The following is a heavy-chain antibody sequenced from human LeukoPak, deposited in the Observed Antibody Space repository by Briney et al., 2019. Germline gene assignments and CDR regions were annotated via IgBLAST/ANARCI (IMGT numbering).Heavy chain of an antibody. D-gene: IGHD5-24*01. CDR2: ISDSGST. J-gene: IGHJ2*01. V-gene: IGHV4-61*01. CDR1: GGSISSGSYY. CDR3: ARGRRDPL. Sequence: PSQTLSLTCTVSGGSISSGSYYWSWLRQPPGTGLEWIGYISDSGSTNYNSSLKSRVTISLDMSKNQLSLKLSSVTAADTAVYYCARGRRDPLWGRGTLVTVSS.